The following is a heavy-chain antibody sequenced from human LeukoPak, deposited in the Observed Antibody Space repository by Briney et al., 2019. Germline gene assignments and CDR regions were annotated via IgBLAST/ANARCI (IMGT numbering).Heavy chain of an antibody. CDR3: ARIVAYYALDY. CDR2: ISAYNGNT. J-gene: IGHJ4*02. D-gene: IGHD5-12*01. CDR1: GYTFTGYY. V-gene: IGHV1-18*04. Sequence: ASVKVSCRASGYTFTGYYMHWVRQAPGQGLEWMGWISAYNGNTNYAQKLQGRVTMTTDTSTSTAYMELRSLRSDDTAVYYCARIVAYYALDYWGQGTLVTVSS.